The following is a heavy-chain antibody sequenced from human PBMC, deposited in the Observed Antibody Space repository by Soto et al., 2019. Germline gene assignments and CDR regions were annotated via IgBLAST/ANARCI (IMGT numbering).Heavy chain of an antibody. V-gene: IGHV1-18*01. CDR3: ARDGTLRYSGWSSTTPYRYYMDV. CDR1: GFTFTDYG. D-gene: IGHD5-12*01. Sequence: QVQLVQSGVEVKKPGASVKVSCKASGFTFTDYGFSWLRQAPGQGLEGMRWISADNGNTKFAKKFQGRVHMTTDTSTSTADMEMRSLRSDDTAVYYCARDGTLRYSGWSSTTPYRYYMDVWGKGTTVTVSS. J-gene: IGHJ6*03. CDR2: ISADNGNT.